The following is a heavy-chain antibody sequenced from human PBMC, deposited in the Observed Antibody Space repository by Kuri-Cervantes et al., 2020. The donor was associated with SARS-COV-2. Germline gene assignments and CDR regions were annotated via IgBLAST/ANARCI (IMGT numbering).Heavy chain of an antibody. J-gene: IGHJ4*02. V-gene: IGHV4-30-4*01. CDR3: ARTKRSTVVTPSVPYFDY. Sequence: SCTVSGGSISSRDYYWSWIRQPPGKGLEWIGYIYYSGSSYNPSLKSRVTISVDTSKNQFSLNLNSVTAADTAVYYCARTKRSTVVTPSVPYFDYWGQGTLVTVSS. CDR2: IYYSGS. CDR1: GGSISSRDYY. D-gene: IGHD4-23*01.